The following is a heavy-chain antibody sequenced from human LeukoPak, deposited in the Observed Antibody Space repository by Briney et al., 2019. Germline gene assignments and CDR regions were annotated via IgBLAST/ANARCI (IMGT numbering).Heavy chain of an antibody. CDR3: ARGYRVAAVPAGMDV. J-gene: IGHJ6*02. V-gene: IGHV3-74*01. CDR1: GFTFSSYA. D-gene: IGHD6-19*01. Sequence: GSLRLSCAASGFTFSSYAMSWVRQAPGKGLEWVSRINSDGSSTSYADSVKGRFTISRDNAKNTLYLQMNSLRAEDTAVYYCARGYRVAAVPAGMDVWGQGTTVTVSS. CDR2: INSDGSST.